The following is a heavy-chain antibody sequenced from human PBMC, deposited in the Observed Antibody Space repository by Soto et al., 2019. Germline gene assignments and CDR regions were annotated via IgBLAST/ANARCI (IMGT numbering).Heavy chain of an antibody. CDR2: ISYDGSNK. J-gene: IGHJ4*02. CDR1: GFTFSSYA. Sequence: GGSLRLSCAASGFTFSSYAMHWVRQAPGKGLEWVAVISYDGSNKYYADSVKGRFTISRDNSKNTLYLQMNSLRAEDTAVYYCARDKYVFWSGYYKDHLNYVDYWGQGTLVTVSS. D-gene: IGHD3-3*01. CDR3: ARDKYVFWSGYYKDHLNYVDY. V-gene: IGHV3-30-3*01.